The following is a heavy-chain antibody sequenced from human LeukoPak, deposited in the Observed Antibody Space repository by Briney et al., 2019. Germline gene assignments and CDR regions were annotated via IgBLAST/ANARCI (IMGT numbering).Heavy chain of an antibody. J-gene: IGHJ4*02. V-gene: IGHV1-46*01. CDR1: GYTFTSYY. CDR3: ARDEGRDYDFWSGYYTGFY. CDR2: INPSGGST. Sequence: ASVKVSCKASGYTFTSYYMHWVRQAPGQGPEWMGIINPSGGSTSYAQKFQGRVTMTRDTSTSTVYMELSSLRSEDTAVYCCARDEGRDYDFWSGYYTGFYWGQGTLVTVSS. D-gene: IGHD3-3*01.